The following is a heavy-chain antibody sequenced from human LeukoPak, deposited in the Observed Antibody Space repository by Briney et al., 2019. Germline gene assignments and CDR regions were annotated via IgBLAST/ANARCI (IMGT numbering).Heavy chain of an antibody. Sequence: PGGSLRLSCAASGFTLSNHWMIWVRQAPGKGLECVANIKQDGIEKYYLDSVKGRFTISRDNAKNSVYLQMNSLRAEDTAVYYCVRGSLASGVVVYYYYYLDVWGKGTTVTVSS. CDR3: VRGSLASGVVVYYYYYLDV. J-gene: IGHJ6*03. V-gene: IGHV3-7*01. CDR1: GFTLSNHW. CDR2: IKQDGIEK. D-gene: IGHD3-3*01.